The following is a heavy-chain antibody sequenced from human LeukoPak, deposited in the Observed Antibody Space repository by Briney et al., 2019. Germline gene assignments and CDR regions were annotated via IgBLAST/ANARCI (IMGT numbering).Heavy chain of an antibody. V-gene: IGHV4-59*08. CDR2: IHYSGIT. Sequence: AETLSLTCIVSGDSISTYYCNWIRQPPGKGLEWIGYIHYSGITDYNPSLESRVTISQDTSKNQCSLKLSSVTAADTAVSYCARHSTGGFGFDYWGQGTLVSSSS. D-gene: IGHD3-10*01. CDR3: ARHSTGGFGFDY. J-gene: IGHJ4*02. CDR1: GDSISTYY.